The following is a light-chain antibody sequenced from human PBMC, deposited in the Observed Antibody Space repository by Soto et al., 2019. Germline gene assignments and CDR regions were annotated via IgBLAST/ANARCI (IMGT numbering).Light chain of an antibody. CDR3: LQDYNYPRT. J-gene: IGKJ1*01. V-gene: IGKV1-6*01. CDR1: QDIRND. CDR2: AAS. Sequence: AIPMTQSPSSLSASVGDGVTITCRASQDIRNDLGWYQQKPGKAPKLLIYAASSLQSGVPSRFSGGGSGTDFTLTISSLQPEDFATYYCLQDYNYPRTFGQGTKVEIK.